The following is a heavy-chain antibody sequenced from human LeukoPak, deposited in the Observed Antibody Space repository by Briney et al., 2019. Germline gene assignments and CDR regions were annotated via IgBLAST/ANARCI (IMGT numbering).Heavy chain of an antibody. CDR2: INPNSGGT. J-gene: IGHJ4*02. CDR1: GYTFTGYY. D-gene: IGHD3-22*01. V-gene: IGHV1-2*02. CDR3: ARQRTDSSGRYIDY. Sequence: VASVKVSCKASGYTFTGYYMHWVRQAPGQGLEWMGWINPNSGGTNYAQKFQGRVTMTRDTSTSTVYMELSSLRSEDTAVYYCARQRTDSSGRYIDYWGQGTLVTVSS.